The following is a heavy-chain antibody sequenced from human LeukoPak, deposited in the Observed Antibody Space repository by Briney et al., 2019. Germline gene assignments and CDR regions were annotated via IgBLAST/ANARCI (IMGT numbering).Heavy chain of an antibody. V-gene: IGHV4-59*08. CDR2: IYYSGST. CDR3: ARQDTYLEWLLYFDY. CDR1: GGSISSYY. J-gene: IGHJ4*02. Sequence: SETLSLTCTVSGGSISSYYWSWIRQPPGKGLEWIGYIYYSGSTNYNPSLKSRVTISVDTSKNQFSLKLSSVTAADTAVYYCARQDTYLEWLLYFDYWGQGTLVTVSS. D-gene: IGHD3-3*01.